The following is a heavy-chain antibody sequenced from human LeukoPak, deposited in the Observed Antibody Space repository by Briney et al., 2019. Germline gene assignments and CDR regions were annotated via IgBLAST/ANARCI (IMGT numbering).Heavy chain of an antibody. Sequence: ASVKVSCKASGYTFTSYGISWVRQAPGQGLEWMGWISAYNGNTNYAQKFQGRVTMTTDTSTSRAYMELRSLRSDDTAVYYCARDWSWGGSYGYYYMDVWGKGTTVTVSS. CDR3: ARDWSWGGSYGYYYMDV. V-gene: IGHV1-18*01. CDR1: GYTFTSYG. CDR2: ISAYNGNT. J-gene: IGHJ6*03. D-gene: IGHD1-26*01.